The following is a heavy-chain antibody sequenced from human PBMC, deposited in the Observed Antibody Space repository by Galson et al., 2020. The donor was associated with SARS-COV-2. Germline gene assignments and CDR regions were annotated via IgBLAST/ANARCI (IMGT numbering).Heavy chain of an antibody. CDR1: GYTFTAYY. CDR3: ARDLGYYYDSSGYPLDAFDI. D-gene: IGHD3-22*01. V-gene: IGHV1-2*02. J-gene: IGHJ3*02. CDR2: INPNSGGT. Sequence: ASVKVSCKASGYTFTAYYMHWVRQAPGQGPEWMGWINPNSGGTTYAQKFQGRVTMTRDTSISTAYMELSRLRSDDTAVYYCARDLGYYYDSSGYPLDAFDIWGQGTMVTVSS.